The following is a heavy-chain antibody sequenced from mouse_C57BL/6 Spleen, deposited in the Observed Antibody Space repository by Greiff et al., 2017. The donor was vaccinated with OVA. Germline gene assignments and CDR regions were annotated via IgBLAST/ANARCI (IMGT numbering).Heavy chain of an antibody. V-gene: IGHV1-19*01. D-gene: IGHD2-14*01. Sequence: VQLKESGPVLVKPGASVKMSCKASGYTFTDYYMNWVKQSHGKSLEWIGVINPYNGGTSYNQKFKGKATLTVDKSSSTAYMELNSLTSEDSAVYYCARIGLEGAMDYWGQGTSVTVSS. CDR3: ARIGLEGAMDY. CDR1: GYTFTDYY. CDR2: INPYNGGT. J-gene: IGHJ4*01.